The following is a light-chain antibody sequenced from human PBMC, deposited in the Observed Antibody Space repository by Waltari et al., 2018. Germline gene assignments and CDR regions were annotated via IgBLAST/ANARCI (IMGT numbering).Light chain of an antibody. CDR1: RSVLYNSNNKNY. CDR2: WAS. CDR3: QQYYDTPYT. V-gene: IGKV4-1*01. J-gene: IGKJ2*01. Sequence: DIVLTQSPDSLTVSLGERATINCQSRRSVLYNSNNKNYLAWYPQKPGQPPKLLIYWASTRESGVPDRFSGSGSGTDFTLTISTLQAEDVAVYYCQQYYDTPYTFGQGTKLEIK.